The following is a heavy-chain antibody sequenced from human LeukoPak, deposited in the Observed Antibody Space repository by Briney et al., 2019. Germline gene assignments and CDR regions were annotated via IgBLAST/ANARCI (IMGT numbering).Heavy chain of an antibody. CDR2: LSPDGGTI. V-gene: IGHV3-74*01. J-gene: IGHJ4*02. CDR3: ATAGQWRFDS. Sequence: GGSLRLSCVVSGFTFSSYWMHWVRQAPGKGLVWVSRLSPDGGTIDYSDSVRGRFTISRDNAKDTLYLQMNSLRVDDTAVYYCATAGQWRFDSWGLGTLVTDSS. D-gene: IGHD6-19*01. CDR1: GFTFSSYW.